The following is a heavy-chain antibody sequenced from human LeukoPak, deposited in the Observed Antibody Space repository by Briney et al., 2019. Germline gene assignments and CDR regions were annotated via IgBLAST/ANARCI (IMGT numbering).Heavy chain of an antibody. V-gene: IGHV4-59*08. J-gene: IGHJ3*02. CDR3: ARRRGDYGSGELNI. CDR2: IYFRGST. D-gene: IGHD3-10*01. Sequence: SETLSLTCTVSGGSISPYYWSWIRQSPGKGLEWIGEIYFRGSTNYNPSLKNRVTMSIDTSRNQFSLRLSSVTAADRAVYYCARRRGDYGSGELNIWGQGTMVTVSS. CDR1: GGSISPYY.